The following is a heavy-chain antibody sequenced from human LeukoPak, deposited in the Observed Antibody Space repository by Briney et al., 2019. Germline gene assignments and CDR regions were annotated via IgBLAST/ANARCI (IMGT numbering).Heavy chain of an antibody. J-gene: IGHJ4*02. CDR3: ARQAIGDSSSWYRHFDY. V-gene: IGHV5-10-1*01. D-gene: IGHD6-13*01. CDR2: IDPSDSYL. CDR1: GYSFTSYW. Sequence: GESLKISCRASGYSFTSYWISWVRQMPGKGLERMGRIDPSDSYLNYSPSFQGHVTISIDKSINTAYLQWSSLKASDTAMYYCARQAIGDSSSWYRHFDYWGQGALVTVSS.